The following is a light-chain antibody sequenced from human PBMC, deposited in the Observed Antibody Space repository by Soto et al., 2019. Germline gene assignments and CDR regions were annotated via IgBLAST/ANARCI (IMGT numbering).Light chain of an antibody. J-gene: IGKJ4*01. Sequence: EIVLTQSPGTLSLSPGERATLSCRASQSASRSSLAWYQQKPGQAPRLLIYDASISATGIPNRFSGSGSGTHFTLTISRLEPEDSAVYYCQQYGSSPLTFGGGTKVEIK. CDR1: QSASRSS. CDR2: DAS. V-gene: IGKV3-20*01. CDR3: QQYGSSPLT.